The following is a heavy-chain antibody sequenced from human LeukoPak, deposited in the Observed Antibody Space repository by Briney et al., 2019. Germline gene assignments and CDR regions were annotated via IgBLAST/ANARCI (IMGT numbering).Heavy chain of an antibody. D-gene: IGHD3-16*01. CDR3: AGDGGIIRFGGQDV. CDR1: GFTFSSYW. Sequence: PGGSLRLSCAASGFTFSSYWMSWVRQAPGKGLEWVANMNRDGSEKNYVDSIKGRFTISRDNAANSLYLQMNSLRVEDTAVYYCAGDGGIIRFGGQDVWGQGTTVIVS. CDR2: MNRDGSEK. V-gene: IGHV3-7*01. J-gene: IGHJ6*02.